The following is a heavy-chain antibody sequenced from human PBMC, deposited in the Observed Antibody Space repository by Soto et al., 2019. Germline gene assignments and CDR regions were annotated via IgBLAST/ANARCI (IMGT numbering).Heavy chain of an antibody. D-gene: IGHD2-15*01. CDR1: GYTFTSYY. J-gene: IGHJ4*02. CDR2: INPSEGST. CDR3: VRVVRGPGGS. Sequence: QVQLVQSGAEMKKPGASVKVSCKASGYTFTSYYMHWVRQAPGQGLQWMGIINPSEGSTTYAQKFQGSVTMTRDTSTTTVYMELSSLSSDDTAVYYCVRVVRGPGGSWGQGTLVTVSS. V-gene: IGHV1-46*03.